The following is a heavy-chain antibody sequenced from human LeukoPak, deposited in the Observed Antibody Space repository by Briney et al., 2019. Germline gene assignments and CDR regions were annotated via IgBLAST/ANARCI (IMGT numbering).Heavy chain of an antibody. CDR1: GGSITDYY. D-gene: IGHD1-26*01. CDR2: IYSSGST. V-gene: IGHV4-59*08. CDR3: ARQGSGGRAFDI. Sequence: SETLSLTCTVSGGSITDYYWSWIRQPPGKGLEWIGYIYSSGSTNSNPSLKSRVTISVDTSKSQFSLKMTSVTAADTAVYYCARQGSGGRAFDIWDQGTMVTVSS. J-gene: IGHJ3*02.